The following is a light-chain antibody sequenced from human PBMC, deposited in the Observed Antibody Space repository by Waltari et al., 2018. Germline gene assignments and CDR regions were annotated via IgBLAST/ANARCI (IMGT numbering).Light chain of an antibody. V-gene: IGKV3-20*01. CDR1: QSVSSNY. Sequence: ELVLTQSPGTLSLSPGERATLSCRASQSVSSNYLAWYQQKPGQAPRLLIYGASIRATGIPDRFSGSVSGTDFTLTIRRLEPEDVAVYYCQQYGSSPPYTFGQGTKLEI. J-gene: IGKJ2*01. CDR3: QQYGSSPPYT. CDR2: GAS.